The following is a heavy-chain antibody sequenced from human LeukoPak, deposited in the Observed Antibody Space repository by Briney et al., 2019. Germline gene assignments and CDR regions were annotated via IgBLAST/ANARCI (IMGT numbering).Heavy chain of an antibody. CDR1: GGSISSYY. CDR2: IYYSGST. J-gene: IGHJ6*02. CDR3: ARGANCSGGSCYYYYGMDV. V-gene: IGHV4-59*01. D-gene: IGHD2-15*01. Sequence: SETLSLTCTVSGGSISSYYWSWIRQPPGKGLEWIGYIYYSGSTNYNPSLKSRVTISVDTSKNHFSLKLSSVTAADTAVYYCARGANCSGGSCYYYYGMDVWGQGTTVTVSS.